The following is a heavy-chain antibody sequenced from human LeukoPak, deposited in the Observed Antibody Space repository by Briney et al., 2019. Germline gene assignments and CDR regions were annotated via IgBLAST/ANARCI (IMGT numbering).Heavy chain of an antibody. CDR2: IYYSGST. CDR1: GGSIKNYY. D-gene: IGHD2-2*03. V-gene: IGHV4-59*01. CDR3: ARAGYCSSTSCQWVPLV. J-gene: IGHJ6*02. Sequence: PSETLSLTCTVSGGSIKNYYWMWLRQSPGKGLEGLGYIYYSGSTNYNPSLKSRVTISVDTSKNQFSLKLNSVTAADTAVYYCARAGYCSSTSCQWVPLVWGQGTTVTVSS.